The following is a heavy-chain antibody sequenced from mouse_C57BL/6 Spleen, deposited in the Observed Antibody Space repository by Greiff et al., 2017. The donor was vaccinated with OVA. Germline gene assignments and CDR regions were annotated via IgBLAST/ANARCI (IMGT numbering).Heavy chain of an antibody. CDR3: VRPLYYYGSPWFAY. CDR1: GFSFNTYA. J-gene: IGHJ3*01. D-gene: IGHD1-1*01. Sequence: EVHLVESGGGLVQPKGSLKLSCAASGFSFNTYAMNWVRQAPGKGLEWVARIRSKSNNYATYYADSVKDRFTISRDDSESMLYLQMNNLKTEDTAMYYCVRPLYYYGSPWFAYWGQGTLVTVSA. CDR2: IRSKSNNYAT. V-gene: IGHV10-1*01.